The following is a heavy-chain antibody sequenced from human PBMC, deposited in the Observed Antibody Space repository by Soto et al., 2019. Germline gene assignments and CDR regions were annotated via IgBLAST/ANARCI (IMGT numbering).Heavy chain of an antibody. D-gene: IGHD2-15*01. J-gene: IGHJ4*02. CDR3: AKGSASARPYYFDS. Sequence: GGSLRLSCAASGFTFSSYAMSWVRQAPGKGLEWVSAISGSGGGTYYADSVKGRFTVSRDNSRFTLFLQMDSLRAEDTAIYYCAKGSASARPYYFDSWGQGARSPSPQ. V-gene: IGHV3-23*01. CDR1: GFTFSSYA. CDR2: ISGSGGGT.